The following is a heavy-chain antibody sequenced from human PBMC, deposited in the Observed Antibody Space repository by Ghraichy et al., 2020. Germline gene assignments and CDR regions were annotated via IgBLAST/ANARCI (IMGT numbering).Heavy chain of an antibody. CDR2: IYYSGST. CDR1: GGSISSSSYY. Sequence: ESLNISCTVSGGSISSSSYYWGWIRQPPGKGLEWIGSIYYSGSTYYNPSLKSRVTISVDTSKNQFSLKLSSVTAADTAVYYCARWTGYSSGWYEGAYFDLWGRGTLVTVSS. D-gene: IGHD6-19*01. CDR3: ARWTGYSSGWYEGAYFDL. V-gene: IGHV4-39*01. J-gene: IGHJ2*01.